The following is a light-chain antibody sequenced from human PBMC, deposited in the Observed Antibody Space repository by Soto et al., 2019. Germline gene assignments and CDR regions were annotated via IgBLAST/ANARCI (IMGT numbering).Light chain of an antibody. CDR3: SSYTSSNPYV. CDR2: EVS. J-gene: IGLJ1*01. V-gene: IGLV2-14*01. Sequence: ALTQPASVSGSPGQSITISCTGTGSDLDGFDYVSWYQQHPGKAPKLMIYEVSERPSGVSNRFSGSKSGNTASLTISRLQAEDEADYYCSSYTSSNPYVFGTGTKVTVL. CDR1: GSDLDGFDY.